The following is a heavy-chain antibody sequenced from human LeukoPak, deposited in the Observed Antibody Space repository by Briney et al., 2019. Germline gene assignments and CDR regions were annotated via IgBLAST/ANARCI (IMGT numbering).Heavy chain of an antibody. V-gene: IGHV3-30-3*01. CDR2: ISYDGSNK. Sequence: PGGSLRLSCAASGSTFSSYAMHWVRQAPGKGLEWVAVISYDGSNKYYADSVKGRFTISRDNSKNTLYLQMNSLRAEDTAVYYCASDIAVAGTFLFDYWGQGTLVTVSS. D-gene: IGHD6-19*01. J-gene: IGHJ4*02. CDR1: GSTFSSYA. CDR3: ASDIAVAGTFLFDY.